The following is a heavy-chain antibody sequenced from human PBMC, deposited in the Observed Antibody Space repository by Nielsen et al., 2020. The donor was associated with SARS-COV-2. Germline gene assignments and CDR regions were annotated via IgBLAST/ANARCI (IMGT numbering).Heavy chain of an antibody. J-gene: IGHJ6*02. CDR3: ARARAAIFGLVMSYGMDV. D-gene: IGHD3/OR15-3a*01. Sequence: ASVQVFCKASGYTFSDYYIHWVRQAAGQGLEWMGRINPYSGGTNYAQKFQGTVTMTSDASISTVYMELTSDDTAVYYCARARAAIFGLVMSYGMDVWGQGTTVAVSS. V-gene: IGHV1-2*06. CDR2: INPYSGGT. CDR1: GYTFSDYY.